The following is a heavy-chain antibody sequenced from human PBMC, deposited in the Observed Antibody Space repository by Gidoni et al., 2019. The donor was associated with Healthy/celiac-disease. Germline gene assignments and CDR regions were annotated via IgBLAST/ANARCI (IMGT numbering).Heavy chain of an antibody. CDR2: INAGNGNT. J-gene: IGHJ3*02. V-gene: IGHV1-3*01. D-gene: IGHD3-22*01. CDR1: GYTFTSYA. Sequence: QVQLVQSGAEVKKPGASVKVSCKASGYTFTSYAMHWVRQAPGQRLEWMGWINAGNGNTKYSQKFQGRVTITRDTSASTAYMELSSLRSEDTAVYYCARDSYYYDSSGYYLGTDAFDIWGQGTMVTVSS. CDR3: ARDSYYYDSSGYYLGTDAFDI.